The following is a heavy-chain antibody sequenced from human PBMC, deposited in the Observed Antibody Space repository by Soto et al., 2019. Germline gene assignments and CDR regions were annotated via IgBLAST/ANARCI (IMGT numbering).Heavy chain of an antibody. D-gene: IGHD3-22*01. CDR2: ISYGGGTT. J-gene: IGHJ4*02. CDR1: GFTLSSKD. V-gene: IGHV3-23*01. Sequence: SGFTLSSKDMHWVRQTTGKGLEWVSAISYGGGTTYYADSVKGRFTISRDNSKNTLYLQMNSLRAEDTAVYYCAKNPGYYYDSTGYHFDYWGQGTLVTVSS. CDR3: AKNPGYYYDSTGYHFDY.